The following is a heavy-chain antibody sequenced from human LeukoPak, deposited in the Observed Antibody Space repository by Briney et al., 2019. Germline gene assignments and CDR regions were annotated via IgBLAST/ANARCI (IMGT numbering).Heavy chain of an antibody. D-gene: IGHD1-26*01. J-gene: IGHJ3*02. CDR1: GGSISSGGYY. CDR2: IYYSGST. Sequence: SETLSLTCTVSGGSISSGGYYWSWIRQHPGKGLGWIGYIYYSGSTYYNPSLKSRVTISVDTSKNQFSLKLSSVTAADTAVYYCARSRQLHDPQDAFDIWGQGTMVTVSS. CDR3: ARSRQLHDPQDAFDI. V-gene: IGHV4-31*03.